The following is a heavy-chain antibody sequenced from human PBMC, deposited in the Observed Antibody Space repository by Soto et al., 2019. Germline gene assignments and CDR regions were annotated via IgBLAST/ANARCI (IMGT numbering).Heavy chain of an antibody. CDR1: GYSFSSYA. CDR2: INPNNGEA. CDR3: ARGTQWMGL. V-gene: IGHV1-18*01. Sequence: ASVKVSCKASGYSFSSYAITWVRQAPGQGLEWMGWINPNNGEAKYAQKFQGSVTMTTETSTTTAFLELRSLTSGDTAVYYCARGTQWMGLWGQGTLVTVSS. J-gene: IGHJ4*02. D-gene: IGHD6-19*01.